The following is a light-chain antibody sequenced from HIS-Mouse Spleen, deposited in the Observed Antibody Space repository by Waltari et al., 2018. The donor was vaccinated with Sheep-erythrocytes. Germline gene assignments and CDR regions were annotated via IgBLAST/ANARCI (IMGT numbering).Light chain of an antibody. CDR1: SSDVGGYNY. Sequence: QSALTQPASVSGSPGQSITISCTGTSSDVGGYNYVSWYQQHPGKAPKLMIYDVSNRPAGGSNRFTGSKSGNTASLTISGLQAEDEADYYCCSYTSSSTRVFGGGTKLTVL. CDR2: DVS. V-gene: IGLV2-14*03. CDR3: CSYTSSSTRV. J-gene: IGLJ3*02.